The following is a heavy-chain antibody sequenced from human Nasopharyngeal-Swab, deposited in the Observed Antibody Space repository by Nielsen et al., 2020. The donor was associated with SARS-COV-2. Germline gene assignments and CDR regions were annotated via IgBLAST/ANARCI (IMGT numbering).Heavy chain of an antibody. J-gene: IGHJ5*01. V-gene: IGHV5-51*01. CDR3: VRHLGGLGYSFGFYDS. Sequence: GESLKISCQTSGYSFTNYWIGWVRQVPGKGLEWVGIIYPGDSDIKYNPSLQGHVTITADKSSSTAYLQWSRLQASDTAIYFCVRHLGGLGYSFGFYDSWGQGTLVIVSS. D-gene: IGHD5-18*01. CDR2: IYPGDSDI. CDR1: GYSFTNYW.